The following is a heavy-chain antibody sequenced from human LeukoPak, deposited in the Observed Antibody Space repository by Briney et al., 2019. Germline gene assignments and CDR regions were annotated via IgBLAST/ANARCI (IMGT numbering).Heavy chain of an antibody. CDR2: ISSSSSYI. V-gene: IGHV3-21*01. CDR1: GITVSSNY. J-gene: IGHJ2*01. CDR3: ARDLTYSSSPPGWYFDL. D-gene: IGHD6-6*01. Sequence: GGSLRLSCTASGITVSSNYMSWVRQAPGKGLEWVSSISSSSSYIYYADSVKGRFTISRDNAKNSLYLQMNSLRAEDTALYYCARDLTYSSSPPGWYFDLWGRGALVTVSS.